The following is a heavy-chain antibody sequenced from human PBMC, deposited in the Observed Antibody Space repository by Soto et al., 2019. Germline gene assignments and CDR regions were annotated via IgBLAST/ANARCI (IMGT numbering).Heavy chain of an antibody. CDR2: ISGSGGST. CDR1: GFTFSSYA. CDR3: AKDEKYCSGGSCYSPGIDAFDI. J-gene: IGHJ3*02. D-gene: IGHD2-15*01. V-gene: IGHV3-23*01. Sequence: GGSLRLSCAASGFTFSSYAMSWVRQAPGKGLEWVSAISGSGGSTYYADSVKGRFTISRDNSKNTLYLQMNSLRAEDTAVYYCAKDEKYCSGGSCYSPGIDAFDIWGQGTMVTVSS.